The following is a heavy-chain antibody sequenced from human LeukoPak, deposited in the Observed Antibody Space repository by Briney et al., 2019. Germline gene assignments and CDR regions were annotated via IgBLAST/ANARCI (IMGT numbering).Heavy chain of an antibody. D-gene: IGHD6-13*01. V-gene: IGHV3-7*01. Sequence: PGGSLRLSCTASGFAFSSYAMSWVRQAPGKGLEWVANIKQDGSEKYYVDSVKGRFTISRDNAKNSLYLQMNSLRAEATAVCYCASFGFGSSWSYYYYGMDVWGQGTTVTVSS. CDR1: GFAFSSYA. J-gene: IGHJ6*02. CDR3: ASFGFGSSWSYYYYGMDV. CDR2: IKQDGSEK.